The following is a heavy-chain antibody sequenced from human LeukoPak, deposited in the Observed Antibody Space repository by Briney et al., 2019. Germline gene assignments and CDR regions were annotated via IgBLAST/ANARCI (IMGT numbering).Heavy chain of an antibody. CDR3: ARAYKDRSLAGKKEFFQH. J-gene: IGHJ1*01. D-gene: IGHD6-19*01. CDR1: GFTFSGCA. CDR2: ISWNSGTI. V-gene: IGHV3-9*01. Sequence: GGSLRLSCAASGFTFSGCAMNWVRQVPGKGLEWISLISWNSGTIGYADSVKGRFTISRDNANNFLYLQMNSLRAEDTALYYCARAYKDRSLAGKKEFFQHWGQGTLVTVSS.